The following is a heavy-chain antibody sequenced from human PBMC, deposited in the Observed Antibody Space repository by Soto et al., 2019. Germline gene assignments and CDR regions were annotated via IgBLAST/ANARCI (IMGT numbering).Heavy chain of an antibody. CDR1: GGSISSSNW. V-gene: IGHV4-4*02. CDR2: IYHSGST. CDR3: ASSGSGIYYGMDV. Sequence: LSLTCAVSGGSISSSNWWSWVRQPPGKGLEWIGEIYHSGSTNYNPSLKSRVTISVDKSKNQFSLKLSSVTAADTAVYYCASSGSGIYYGMDVWGPGTTVTVFS. J-gene: IGHJ6*02. D-gene: IGHD3-10*01.